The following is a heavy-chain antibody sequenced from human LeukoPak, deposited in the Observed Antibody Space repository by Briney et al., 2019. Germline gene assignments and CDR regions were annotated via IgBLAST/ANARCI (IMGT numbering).Heavy chain of an antibody. CDR3: SRDSAGSGSYVDY. CDR2: ISCSSSYI. Sequence: GGSLRLSCAASGFTFSSYSMNWVRQAPGKGLEWVSSISCSSSYIDYADSVKGRFASSRDNAKNSLYLQMNSLRAEDTAVYYCSRDSAGSGSYVDYWGQGTLVTVSS. D-gene: IGHD3-10*01. J-gene: IGHJ4*02. CDR1: GFTFSSYS. V-gene: IGHV3-21*01.